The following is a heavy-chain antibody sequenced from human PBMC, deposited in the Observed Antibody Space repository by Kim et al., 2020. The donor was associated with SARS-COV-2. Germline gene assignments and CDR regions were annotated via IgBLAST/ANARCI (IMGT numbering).Heavy chain of an antibody. CDR3: ARYGLGATGYFDY. CDR1: GFTVSSNY. D-gene: IGHD1-26*01. J-gene: IGHJ4*02. Sequence: GGSLRLSCAASGFTVSSNYMSWVRQAPGKGLEWVSVIYSGGSTYYADSVKGRFTISRDNSKNTLYLQMNSLRAEDTAVYYCARYGLGATGYFDYWGQGTPVTGSS. V-gene: IGHV3-66*01. CDR2: IYSGGST.